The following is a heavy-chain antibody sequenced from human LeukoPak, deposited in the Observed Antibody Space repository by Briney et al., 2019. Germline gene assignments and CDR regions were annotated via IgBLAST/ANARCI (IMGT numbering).Heavy chain of an antibody. D-gene: IGHD6-13*01. J-gene: IGHJ4*02. CDR3: ARAAAGIDY. Sequence: GGSLRLSCSASGFSFSDYYMSWIRPAPGKGLEWVSYIRSSGSTIYYADSVQGRFTISRDNANNSLYLQMNSLRAEDTAVYYCARAAAGIDYWGQGTLVTVSS. CDR1: GFSFSDYY. V-gene: IGHV3-11*01. CDR2: IRSSGSTI.